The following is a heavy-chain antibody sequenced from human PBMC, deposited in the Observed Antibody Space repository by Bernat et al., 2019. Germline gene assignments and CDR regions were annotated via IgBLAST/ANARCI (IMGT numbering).Heavy chain of an antibody. D-gene: IGHD2-2*02. Sequence: EVQLLESGGGLVQPGGSLRLSCAASGFTFSSYAMSWVRQAPGKGLEWVSAISGSGGSTYYADYVKGRLTISRDNSKNTLYLQMNSLRAEDTAVYYCAKDRMGCSSTSCYMTDAFDIWGQGTMVTVSS. CDR2: ISGSGGST. CDR1: GFTFSSYA. V-gene: IGHV3-23*01. CDR3: AKDRMGCSSTSCYMTDAFDI. J-gene: IGHJ3*02.